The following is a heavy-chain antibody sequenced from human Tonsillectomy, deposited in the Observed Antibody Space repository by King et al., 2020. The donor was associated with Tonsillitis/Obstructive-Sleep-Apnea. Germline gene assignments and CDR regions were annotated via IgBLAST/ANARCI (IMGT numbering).Heavy chain of an antibody. CDR1: GFSLTTSGEG. V-gene: IGHV2-5*02. Sequence: TLKESGPTLVKPPQTLTLTCTFSGFSLTTSGEGVGWIRQPPGQALEWLALIYWDDDKRYSPSLKSRLTITKDTSKNQVVLTLTNMDPVDTATYFCAHRRVLDAFDIWGLGTMVTVSS. J-gene: IGHJ3*02. CDR3: AHRRVLDAFDI. CDR2: IYWDDDK.